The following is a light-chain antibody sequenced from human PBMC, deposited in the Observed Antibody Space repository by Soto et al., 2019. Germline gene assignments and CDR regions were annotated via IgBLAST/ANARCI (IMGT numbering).Light chain of an antibody. CDR2: DDD. Sequence: QSVLTQPPSVSAAPGRKVTISCSGSSSNIGGNSVSWYQQLPGTAPKLLIYDDDKRPSGIPDRSYGSKSGTSATLGITGFRTGDEADYYCGSWDSSLSAYVFGTGTKVTVL. V-gene: IGLV1-51*01. CDR3: GSWDSSLSAYV. CDR1: SSNIGGNS. J-gene: IGLJ1*01.